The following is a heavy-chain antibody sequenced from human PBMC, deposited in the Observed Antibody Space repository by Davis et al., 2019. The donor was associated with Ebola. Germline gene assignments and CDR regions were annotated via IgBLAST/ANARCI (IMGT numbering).Heavy chain of an antibody. Sequence: ASVKVSCKASGYTFTSYGITWVRQAPGQGLEWMGWMNPNSGNTGYAQKFQGRVTMTRNTSISTAYMELSSLRSEDTAVYYCARRIAARPNWFDPWGQGTLVTVSS. CDR1: GYTFTSYG. CDR3: ARRIAARPNWFDP. CDR2: MNPNSGNT. V-gene: IGHV1-8*02. D-gene: IGHD6-6*01. J-gene: IGHJ5*02.